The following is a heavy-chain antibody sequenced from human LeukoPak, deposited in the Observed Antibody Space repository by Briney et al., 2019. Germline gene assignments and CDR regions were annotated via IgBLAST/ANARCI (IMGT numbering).Heavy chain of an antibody. CDR3: ARVQARLRLGELSLSY. D-gene: IGHD3-16*02. V-gene: IGHV1-46*01. Sequence: ASVKVSCKASGYTFTSYYMHWVRQAPGQGLEWMGIINPSDGSTSYAQKFQGRVTMTRDTSTSTVYMELSSLRSEDTAVYYCARVQARLRLGELSLSYWGQGTLVTVSS. CDR1: GYTFTSYY. CDR2: INPSDGST. J-gene: IGHJ4*02.